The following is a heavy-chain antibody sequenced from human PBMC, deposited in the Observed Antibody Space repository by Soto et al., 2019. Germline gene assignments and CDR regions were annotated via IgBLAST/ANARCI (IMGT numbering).Heavy chain of an antibody. Sequence: SGGHSWNWIRQPPGKELEWIGYIYHSGSSNYNPSLKSRVTISVDRSKNQFSLKLTSVTAADTAMYYCARVPAYRGNRTLVPGS. J-gene: IGHJ4*01. V-gene: IGHV4-30-2*01. CDR2: IYHSGSS. CDR1: SGGHS. CDR3: ARVPAY.